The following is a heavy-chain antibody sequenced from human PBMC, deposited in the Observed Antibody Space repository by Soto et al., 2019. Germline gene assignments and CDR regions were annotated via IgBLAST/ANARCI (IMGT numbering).Heavy chain of an antibody. CDR3: ARVGLYHDSSGYYYEDNWFDP. Sequence: SETLSLTCTVSGGSISSYYWSWIRQPPGKGLEWIGYIYYSGSTNYNPSLKSRVTISVDTSKNQFSLKLSSVTAADTAVYYCARVGLYHDSSGYYYEDNWFDPWGQGTLVTVSS. V-gene: IGHV4-59*01. CDR1: GGSISSYY. CDR2: IYYSGST. J-gene: IGHJ5*02. D-gene: IGHD3-22*01.